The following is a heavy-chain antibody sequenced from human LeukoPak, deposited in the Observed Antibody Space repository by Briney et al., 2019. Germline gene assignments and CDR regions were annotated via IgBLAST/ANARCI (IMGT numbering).Heavy chain of an antibody. J-gene: IGHJ4*02. CDR3: AKSSYYDSSGYYREYYFDY. V-gene: IGHV3-74*01. Sequence: GGSLRLSCAASGFTFSSYWMHWVRQAPGKGLVWVSRINSDGSSTSYADSVKGRFTISRDNAKNTLYLQMNSLRAEDTAVYYCAKSSYYDSSGYYREYYFDYWGPGTLVTVSS. CDR2: INSDGSST. D-gene: IGHD3-22*01. CDR1: GFTFSSYW.